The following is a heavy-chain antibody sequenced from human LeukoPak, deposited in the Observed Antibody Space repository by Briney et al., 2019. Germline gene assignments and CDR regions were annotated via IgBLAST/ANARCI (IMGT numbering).Heavy chain of an antibody. CDR1: GYTFTGYY. CDR2: INPNSGGT. V-gene: IGHV1-2*02. D-gene: IGHD3-10*01. Sequence: ASVKLSCNASGYTFTGYYMHWVRQAPGQGLEWMGWINPNSGGTNYAQKFQGRVTMTRDTSISTAYMELSRLRSEDTAVYYCARDPLLWFGEARYYYYMDVWGKGTTVTISS. CDR3: ARDPLLWFGEARYYYYMDV. J-gene: IGHJ6*03.